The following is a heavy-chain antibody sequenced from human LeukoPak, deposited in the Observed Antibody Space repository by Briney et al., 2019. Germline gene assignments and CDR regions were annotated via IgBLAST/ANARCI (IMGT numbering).Heavy chain of an antibody. CDR2: IIYSGGAT. D-gene: IGHD3-22*01. Sequence: GGSLRLSCAASGFIFSRCAMTWVRQGPGTGLEFVASIIYSGGATYYADSVKGRFTISRDNSKNTLYLQMNSLRAEDTALYYCARGGRYYDGSEHVYYFDSWGQGTLVTVSS. V-gene: IGHV3-23*01. CDR1: GFIFSRCA. J-gene: IGHJ4*02. CDR3: ARGGRYYDGSEHVYYFDS.